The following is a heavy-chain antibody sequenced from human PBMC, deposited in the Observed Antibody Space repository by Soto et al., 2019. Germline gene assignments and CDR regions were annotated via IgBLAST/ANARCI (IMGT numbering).Heavy chain of an antibody. CDR1: GGSFSGYY. J-gene: IGHJ6*02. CDR2: INHSGST. CDR3: ARGDSTDCSNGVCSFFYNHDMDV. V-gene: IGHV4-34*01. Sequence: SETLSLTCAVYGGSFSGYYWSWIRQPPGKGLEWIGEINHSGSTNYNPSLKSRVTISVDTSKNQFSLKLTRLTSDDTAIYYCARGDSTDCSNGVCSFFYNHDMDVWGQGTTVTVSS. D-gene: IGHD2-8*01.